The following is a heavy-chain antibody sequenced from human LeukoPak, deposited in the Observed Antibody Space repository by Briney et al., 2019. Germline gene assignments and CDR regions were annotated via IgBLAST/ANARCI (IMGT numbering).Heavy chain of an antibody. CDR1: GYSISSGYY. D-gene: IGHD6-13*01. CDR2: IYHSGST. J-gene: IGHJ4*02. CDR3: ARRGYSSSWYGY. Sequence: SETLSLTCAVSGYSISSGYYWGWIRQPPGKGLEWTGSIYHSGSTYYNPSLKSRVTISVDTSKNQFSLKLSSVTAADTAVYYCARRGYSSSWYGYWGQGTLVTVSS. V-gene: IGHV4-38-2*01.